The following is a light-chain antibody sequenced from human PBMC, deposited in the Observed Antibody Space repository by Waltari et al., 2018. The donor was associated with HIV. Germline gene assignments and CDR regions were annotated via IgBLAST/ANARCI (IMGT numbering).Light chain of an antibody. CDR3: TSYGGSNNVL. V-gene: IGLV2-8*01. Sequence: QSALTQPPSASGSPGQSVTISCTGTSSDVGAYKYVSCYQQHPVKAPKLVICEVSKRPSGVPDRFSGSKSGNTASLTVSGIQAEDEADYYCTSYGGSNNVLFGGGTKLTVL. CDR2: EVS. J-gene: IGLJ2*01. CDR1: SSDVGAYKY.